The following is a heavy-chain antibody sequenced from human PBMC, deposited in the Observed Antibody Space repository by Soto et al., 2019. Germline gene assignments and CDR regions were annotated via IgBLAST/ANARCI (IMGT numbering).Heavy chain of an antibody. J-gene: IGHJ4*02. D-gene: IGHD2-2*01. CDR1: GFTFSSYA. CDR2: ITDTGGDT. Sequence: EVQLLESGGGFVQPGGSLRLSCAASGFTFSSYAMSWVRQAPGKGLEWVSAITDTGGDTYHADSVKGRFTISRDNSKSTLYMQMNSVRAEDTAVYYCAKESSSSRPYYFDYWGQGTQAIVSS. CDR3: AKESSSSRPYYFDY. V-gene: IGHV3-23*01.